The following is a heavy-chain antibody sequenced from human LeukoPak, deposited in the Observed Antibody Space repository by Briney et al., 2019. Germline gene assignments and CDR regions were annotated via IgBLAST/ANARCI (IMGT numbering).Heavy chain of an antibody. J-gene: IGHJ6*02. Sequence: ASVKVSCKASGYTFSSYGISWVRQAPGQGLEWMGWVSAHNGNRNYAQKFQGRVTMTTDTSTSTVYMELSSLRSEDTAVYYCARGQGQPVLRYFDWLLATDAYGMDVWGQGTTVTVSS. CDR2: VSAHNGNR. CDR1: GYTFSSYG. D-gene: IGHD3-9*01. CDR3: ARGQGQPVLRYFDWLLATDAYGMDV. V-gene: IGHV1-18*01.